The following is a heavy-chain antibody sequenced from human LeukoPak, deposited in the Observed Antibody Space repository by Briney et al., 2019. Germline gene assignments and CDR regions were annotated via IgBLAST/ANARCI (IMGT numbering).Heavy chain of an antibody. CDR2: IKEDGSDT. CDR1: GFTFSTYA. V-gene: IGHV3-7*05. Sequence: GGSLRLSCAASGFTFSTYAMTWGRQAPGRGLEWVARIKEDGSDTYDLESVKGRFTISRDKAKKTVYLQMNSLRVEDTAVYYCAREWWYLDYWGQGTLVSVSS. D-gene: IGHD2-15*01. J-gene: IGHJ4*02. CDR3: AREWWYLDY.